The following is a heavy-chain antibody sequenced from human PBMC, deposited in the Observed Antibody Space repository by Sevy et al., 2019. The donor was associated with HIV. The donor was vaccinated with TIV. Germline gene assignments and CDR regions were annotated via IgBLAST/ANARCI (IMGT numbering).Heavy chain of an antibody. CDR2: LNYSGIT. CDR1: GASISSSGYY. D-gene: IGHD6-25*01. V-gene: IGHV4-39*01. Sequence: SETLSLTCTVSGASISSSGYYWGWIRQPPGKGLEWIAILNYSGITFYNPSLKSRVTLSADTSKNQFSLRLSSLTAADSSIYFWVSPKLTYTSGWHYLGYSGQGTVVTVSS. CDR3: VSPKLTYTSGWHYLGY. J-gene: IGHJ4*02.